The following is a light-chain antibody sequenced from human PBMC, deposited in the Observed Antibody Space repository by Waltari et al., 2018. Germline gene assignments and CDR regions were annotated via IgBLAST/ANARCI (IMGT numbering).Light chain of an antibody. CDR3: QQYGNSPYT. J-gene: IGKJ2*01. CDR1: QSVSSSY. CDR2: GAS. Sequence: EIVLTQSPGTLSLSPVERPTLSCRASQSVSSSYLSWYQQKPGQAPRLLIYGASRRATGIPDRFSGSGSGTDFTLTISRLEPEDFAVYYCQQYGNSPYTFGQGTKLEIK. V-gene: IGKV3-20*01.